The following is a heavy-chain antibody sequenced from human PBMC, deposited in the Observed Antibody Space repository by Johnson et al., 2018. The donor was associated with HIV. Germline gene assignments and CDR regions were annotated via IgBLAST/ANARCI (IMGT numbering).Heavy chain of an antibody. CDR1: GFSFIDYA. V-gene: IGHV3-23*04. CDR3: AKDRVDGRYCGGDCPDAFDI. Sequence: EVQLVESGGGLVRPGGSLRLSCVASGFSFIDYAMIWVRQAPGKGLEWVSHITRTDLRTFYADSVRDRFSISRDNSKNTLYLQMNSLRAEDTAVYYCAKDRVDGRYCGGDCPDAFDIWGQGTMVTVSS. J-gene: IGHJ3*02. CDR2: ITRTDLRT. D-gene: IGHD2-21*02.